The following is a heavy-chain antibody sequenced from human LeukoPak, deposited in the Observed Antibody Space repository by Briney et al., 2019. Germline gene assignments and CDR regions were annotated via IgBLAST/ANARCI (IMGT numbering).Heavy chain of an antibody. J-gene: IGHJ5*02. V-gene: IGHV1-2*02. CDR2: INPNSGGT. Sequence: GASVKVSCKASGYTFTGYYMHWVRQAPGQGLEWMGWINPNSGGTNYAQKFQGRVTMTRDTSISTAYMELSRLRSDDTAVYYCARDGTIGSATSYSGSLFGFDPWGQGTLVTVSS. CDR1: GYTFTGYY. CDR3: ARDGTIGSATSYSGSLFGFDP. D-gene: IGHD1-26*01.